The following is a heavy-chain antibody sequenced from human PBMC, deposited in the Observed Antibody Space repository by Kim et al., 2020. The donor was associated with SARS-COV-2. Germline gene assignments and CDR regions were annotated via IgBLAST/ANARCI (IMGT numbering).Heavy chain of an antibody. J-gene: IGHJ4*02. CDR3: ARSTYYYDSSGHGAIDY. D-gene: IGHD3-22*01. Sequence: LKSRVTISVDTSKNQFSLKLSSVTAADTAVYYCARSTYYYDSSGHGAIDYWGQGTLVTVSS. V-gene: IGHV4-31*02.